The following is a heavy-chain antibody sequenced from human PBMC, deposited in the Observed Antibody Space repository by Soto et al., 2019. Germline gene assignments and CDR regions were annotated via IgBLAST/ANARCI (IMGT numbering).Heavy chain of an antibody. CDR3: ARVEYRAAADPWFDP. CDR2: IIPIFGTA. D-gene: IGHD6-13*01. V-gene: IGHV1-69*01. CDR1: GGTFSSYA. Sequence: QVQLVQSGAEVKKPGSSVKVSCKASGGTFSSYAISWVRQAPGQGLEWMGGIIPIFGTANYAQKFQGRVTITADESPSTAYMALRSLRSEDTAVYYCARVEYRAAADPWFDPWGQGTLVTVSS. J-gene: IGHJ5*02.